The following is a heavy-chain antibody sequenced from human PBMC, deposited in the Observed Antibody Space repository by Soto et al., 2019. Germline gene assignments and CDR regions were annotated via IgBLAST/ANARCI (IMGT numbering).Heavy chain of an antibody. V-gene: IGHV3-30*18. CDR2: ISYDGINK. Sequence: QVQLVESGGGVVQPGRSLRLSCAASGFTFSTYGMHWVRQAPGKGLEWVAVISYDGINKYYADSVKGRFTISRDSSKNTLYLQRNSLRAEDTAFYYCAKDQGGYLSVFDFWGQGTLVTVSS. J-gene: IGHJ4*02. CDR3: AKDQGGYLSVFDF. D-gene: IGHD5-12*01. CDR1: GFTFSTYG.